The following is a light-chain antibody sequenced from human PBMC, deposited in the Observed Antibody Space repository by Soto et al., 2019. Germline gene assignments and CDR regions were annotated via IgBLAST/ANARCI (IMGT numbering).Light chain of an antibody. CDR3: PQYYSTPYT. J-gene: IGKJ2*01. CDR1: QSVLYSSNNKNY. CDR2: WAS. V-gene: IGKV4-1*01. Sequence: DIVMTQSPDSLAVSLGARATINCKSSQSVLYSSNNKNYLAWYQQKPGQPPNLLIYWASTRESGVPDRFSGSGSGTDFTRTISSLQAEDVAVYYCPQYYSTPYTFGKGTKLEIK.